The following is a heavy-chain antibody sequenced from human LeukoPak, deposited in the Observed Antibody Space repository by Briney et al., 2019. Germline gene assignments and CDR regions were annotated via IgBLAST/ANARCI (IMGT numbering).Heavy chain of an antibody. CDR2: INHNGNVN. CDR1: GFTFSSYW. Sequence: GGSLRLSCAASGFTFSSYWMNWARQAPGKGLEWVASINHNGNVNYYVDSVKGRFTISRDNAKNSLYLQMSNLRVEDTAAYYCAREGMVRGVPDAFDLWGQGTMVTVSS. D-gene: IGHD3-10*01. J-gene: IGHJ3*01. CDR3: AREGMVRGVPDAFDL. V-gene: IGHV3-7*01.